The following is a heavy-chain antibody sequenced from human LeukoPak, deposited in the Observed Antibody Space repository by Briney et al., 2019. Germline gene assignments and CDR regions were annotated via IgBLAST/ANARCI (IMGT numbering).Heavy chain of an antibody. CDR2: ISGSGGST. D-gene: IGHD4-17*01. J-gene: IGHJ4*02. CDR3: AKVAYGDDDYFDY. V-gene: IGHV3-23*01. CDR1: GGSISSGGYY. Sequence: LSLTCTVSGGSISSGGYYWSWVRQAPGKGLEWASAISGSGGSTYYADSVKGRFTISRDNSKNTLYLQMNSLRAEDTAVYYCAKVAYGDDDYFDYWGQGTLVTVSS.